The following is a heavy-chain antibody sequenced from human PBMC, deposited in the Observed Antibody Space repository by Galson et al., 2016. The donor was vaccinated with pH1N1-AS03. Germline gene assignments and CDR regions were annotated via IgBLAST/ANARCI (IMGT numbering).Heavy chain of an antibody. Sequence: SLRLSCAASGFTFSSYSMTWVRQAPGKGLEWLAGISNGGGSTYYADAVRGRFTISRDNSKNTLYLQMNGLRAEDTAIYYCASPRASGTTMVTRLDYWGQGILVTVSS. CDR2: ISNGGGST. CDR1: GFTFSSYS. J-gene: IGHJ4*02. V-gene: IGHV3-23*01. D-gene: IGHD5-18*01. CDR3: ASPRASGTTMVTRLDY.